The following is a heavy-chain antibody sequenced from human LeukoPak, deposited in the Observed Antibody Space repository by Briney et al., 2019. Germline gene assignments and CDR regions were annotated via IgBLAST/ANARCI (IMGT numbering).Heavy chain of an antibody. D-gene: IGHD2-2*01. J-gene: IGHJ3*02. V-gene: IGHV7-4-1*02. CDR2: INTNTGNP. Sequence: GASVKVSCKASGYTFTGYYMHWVRQAPGQGLEWMGWINTNTGNPTYAQGFTGRFVFSLDTSVSTAYLQISSLKAEDTAVYYCATTVVPAATTSLIWGQGTMVTVSS. CDR1: GYTFTGYY. CDR3: ATTVVPAATTSLI.